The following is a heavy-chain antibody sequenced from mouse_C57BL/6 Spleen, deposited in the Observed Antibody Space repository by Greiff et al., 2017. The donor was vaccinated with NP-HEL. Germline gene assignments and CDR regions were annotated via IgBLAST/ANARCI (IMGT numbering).Heavy chain of an antibody. Sequence: EVQLVESGGGLVQPGGSLSLSCAASGFTFTDYYMSWVRQPPGKALEWLGFIRNKANGYTTEYSASVKGRFTISRDNSQSILYLQMNALRAEDSATYYCARYIGGRAMDYWGQGTSVTVSS. V-gene: IGHV7-3*01. J-gene: IGHJ4*01. CDR1: GFTFTDYY. D-gene: IGHD3-1*01. CDR3: ARYIGGRAMDY. CDR2: IRNKANGYTT.